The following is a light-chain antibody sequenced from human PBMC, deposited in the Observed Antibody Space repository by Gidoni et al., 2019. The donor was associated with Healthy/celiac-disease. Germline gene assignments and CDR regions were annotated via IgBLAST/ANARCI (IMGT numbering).Light chain of an antibody. Sequence: DIQMTQSPSSLSASVGDRVTITCRASQSISSYLNWYQQKPGKAPKLLIYAASSLQSGVPSRFSGSGSGTDFTLIISSLQPEDFATYYCQQSYSTPWGFGQGTKVEIK. V-gene: IGKV1-39*01. CDR2: AAS. J-gene: IGKJ1*01. CDR1: QSISSY. CDR3: QQSYSTPWG.